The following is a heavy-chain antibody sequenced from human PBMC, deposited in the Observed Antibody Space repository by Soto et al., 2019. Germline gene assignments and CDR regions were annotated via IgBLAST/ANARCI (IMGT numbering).Heavy chain of an antibody. CDR2: IYPGGSET. CDR1: GYTFTNYW. V-gene: IGHV5-51*01. J-gene: IGHJ6*02. CDR3: ARHVGGDSYGTYGMDV. Sequence: PGESLKISCKTSGYTFTNYWIAWVRQMPGKGLEWMGIIYPGGSETRYSPSFQGQVSISADKSITTAYLQWSSLKASDTAMYFCARHVGGDSYGTYGMDVWGQGTKVTVSS. D-gene: IGHD5-18*01.